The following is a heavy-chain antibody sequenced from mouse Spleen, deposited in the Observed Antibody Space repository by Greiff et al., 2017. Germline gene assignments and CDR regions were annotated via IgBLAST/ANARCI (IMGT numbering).Heavy chain of an antibody. CDR1: GFSFNTYA. D-gene: IGHD2-4*01. V-gene: IGHV10-1*01. J-gene: IGHJ4*01. CDR3: VIYYDYEGAMDY. CDR2: IRSKSNNYAT. Sequence: EVKLMESGGGLVQPKGSLKLSCAASGFSFNTYAMNWVRQAPGKGLEWVARIRSKSNNYATYYADSVKDRFTISRDDSESMLYLQMNNLKTEDTAMYYCVIYYDYEGAMDYWGQGTSVTVSS.